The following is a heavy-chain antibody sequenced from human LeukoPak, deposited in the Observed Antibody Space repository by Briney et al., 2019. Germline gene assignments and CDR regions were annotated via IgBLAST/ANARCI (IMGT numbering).Heavy chain of an antibody. J-gene: IGHJ4*02. V-gene: IGHV3-66*01. Sequence: GGSLRLSCAASGFTVSNNWMNWVRQAPGKGLEWVSLIFSGGDTQYADSVKDRFTISRDASKNTLYLQMSNLGAEDTAVYYCARDPYGSGSYYPNWGQGTLVTVSS. CDR1: GFTVSNNW. D-gene: IGHD3-10*01. CDR2: IFSGGDT. CDR3: ARDPYGSGSYYPN.